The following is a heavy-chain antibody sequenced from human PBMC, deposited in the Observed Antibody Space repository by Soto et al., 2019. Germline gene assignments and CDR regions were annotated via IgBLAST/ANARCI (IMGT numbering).Heavy chain of an antibody. Sequence: PGGSLILSCAASGFPFSDYYMSWIRPAPGKGLEWVSYISSSSSYTNYADSVKGRFTISRDNAKNSLYLQMSSLRAEDTAVYYCAREDYDSSGYPFDYWGQGTLVTVSS. J-gene: IGHJ4*02. D-gene: IGHD3-22*01. CDR1: GFPFSDYY. CDR3: AREDYDSSGYPFDY. CDR2: ISSSSSYT. V-gene: IGHV3-11*05.